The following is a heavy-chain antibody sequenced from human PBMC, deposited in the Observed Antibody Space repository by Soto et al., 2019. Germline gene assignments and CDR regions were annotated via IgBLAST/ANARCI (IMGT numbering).Heavy chain of an antibody. CDR3: AQDRPHQTWLRPSDAFDI. D-gene: IGHD5-12*01. CDR1: GFTFSSYA. CDR2: ISGSGGTT. Sequence: EVQLLESGGGLVQPGGSLRLSCAASGFTFSSYAMSWVRQAPGKGLEWVSGISGSGGTTYYADSVKGRFTISRDNSKNTLYLQMNSLRAEDTAVYYCAQDRPHQTWLRPSDAFDIWGQGTVVTVSS. J-gene: IGHJ3*02. V-gene: IGHV3-23*01.